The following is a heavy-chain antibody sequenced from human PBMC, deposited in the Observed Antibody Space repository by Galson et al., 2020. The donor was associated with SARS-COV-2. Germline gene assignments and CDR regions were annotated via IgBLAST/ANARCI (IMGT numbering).Heavy chain of an antibody. D-gene: IGHD2-2*01. CDR3: ASANVSAAHMDV. CDR2: ISYDGSNK. Sequence: QLGESLKISCAASGFTFSSYAMHWVRQAPGKGLEWVAVISYDGSNKYYADSVKGRFTISRDNSKNTLYLQMNSLRAEDTAVYYCASANVSAAHMDVWGKGTTVTVSS. CDR1: GFTFSSYA. J-gene: IGHJ6*03. V-gene: IGHV3-30*04.